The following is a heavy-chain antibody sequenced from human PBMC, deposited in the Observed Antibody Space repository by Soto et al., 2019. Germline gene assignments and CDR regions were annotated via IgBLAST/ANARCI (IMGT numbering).Heavy chain of an antibody. CDR2: INPNSGGT. CDR1: GYTFTGYY. CDR3: ARAGLAYCGGDCYSAMDV. D-gene: IGHD2-21*01. Sequence: GASVKVYCKASGYTFTGYYMHWVRQAPGQGLEWMGWINPNSGGTNYAQKFQGRVTMTRDTSISTAYMELSRLRSDDTAVYYCARAGLAYCGGDCYSAMDVWGQGTTVTVSS. J-gene: IGHJ6*02. V-gene: IGHV1-2*02.